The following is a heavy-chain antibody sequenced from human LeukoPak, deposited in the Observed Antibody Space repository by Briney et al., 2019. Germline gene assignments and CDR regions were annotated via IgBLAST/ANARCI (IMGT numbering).Heavy chain of an antibody. V-gene: IGHV3-30*04. J-gene: IGHJ4*02. CDR2: ISYDGSNK. Sequence: GRSLRLSCAASGFTFSSYAMHWVRQAPGKGREWVAVISYDGSNKYYADSVKGRFTISRDNSKNTLYLQMNSLRAEDTAVYYCARARYPGIAVAGTQDYWGQGTLVTVSS. CDR1: GFTFSSYA. D-gene: IGHD6-19*01. CDR3: ARARYPGIAVAGTQDY.